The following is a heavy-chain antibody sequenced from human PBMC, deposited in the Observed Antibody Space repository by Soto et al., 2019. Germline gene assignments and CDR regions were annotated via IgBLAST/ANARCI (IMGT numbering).Heavy chain of an antibody. CDR1: GFTFSSYA. Sequence: QVQLVESGGGVVQPGRSLRLSCAASGFTFSSYAMHWVRQALGKGLEWVAVISSDGTNKFYADSVRGRITISRDNSKNTLYLQMNSLRGEDSSVYYCARGTTLAIFDYGMDVWGQGTTVTVSS. CDR2: ISSDGTNK. CDR3: ARGTTLAIFDYGMDV. J-gene: IGHJ6*02. D-gene: IGHD3-3*01. V-gene: IGHV3-30-3*01.